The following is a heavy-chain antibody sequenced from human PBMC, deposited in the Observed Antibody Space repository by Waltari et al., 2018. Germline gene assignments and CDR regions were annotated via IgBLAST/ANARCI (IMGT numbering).Heavy chain of an antibody. J-gene: IGHJ6*02. V-gene: IGHV3-9*03. CDR2: ISWDSRAI. D-gene: IGHD6-13*01. CDR3: AKGVSSWYSFGMDV. CDR1: GFSFDNFA. Sequence: EVKVVESGGGLVQPGRSLRLSCTGSGFSFDNFAMHWVRQAPGKGREWVLGISWDSRAIGYADSVKGRFTISRDNARNSVYLQMNSLRSEDMALYYCAKGVSSWYSFGMDVWGQGTTVTVSS.